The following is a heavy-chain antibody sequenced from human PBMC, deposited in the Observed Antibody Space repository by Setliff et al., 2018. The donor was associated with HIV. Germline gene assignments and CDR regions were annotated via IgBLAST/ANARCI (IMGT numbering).Heavy chain of an antibody. V-gene: IGHV1-3*01. CDR3: ARGEQLVDNWFDP. J-gene: IGHJ5*02. CDR2: ITGGSGNT. Sequence: ASVKVSCKASGYTFISYAIHWVRQAPGQSLEWMGWITGGSGNTKYSEKFQGRVTLTRDTSASTAYMELSSLRSEDTAVYYCARGEQLVDNWFDPWGQGTLVTVSS. CDR1: GYTFISYA. D-gene: IGHD6-13*01.